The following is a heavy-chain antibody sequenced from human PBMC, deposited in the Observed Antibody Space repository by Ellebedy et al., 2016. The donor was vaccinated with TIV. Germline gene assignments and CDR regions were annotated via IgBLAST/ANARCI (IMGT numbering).Heavy chain of an antibody. CDR2: LYTDGGT. CDR1: GFTVSSSF. D-gene: IGHD4-17*01. Sequence: GESLKISCAASGFTVSSSFMSWVRQAPGKGLEWVSVLYTDGGTNYTDSVLGRFDISRDSSKNTLYLQMNSLRADDTAVYYCARDPRGGGDYGDNWFDPWGQGTLVTVSS. J-gene: IGHJ5*02. CDR3: ARDPRGGGDYGDNWFDP. V-gene: IGHV3-66*01.